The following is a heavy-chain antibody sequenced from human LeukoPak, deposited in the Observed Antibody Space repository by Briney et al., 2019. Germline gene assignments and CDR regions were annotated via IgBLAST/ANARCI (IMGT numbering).Heavy chain of an antibody. J-gene: IGHJ6*02. D-gene: IGHD3-16*02. V-gene: IGHV3-23*01. CDR3: TRDYRGKDV. CDR2: ISTSGGNT. CDR1: GFTFSNYA. Sequence: GGSLRLSCAASGFTFSNYAMTWVRQAPGRGLEWVSLISTSGGNTSYADSVKGRFTISRDNAKNSVYLQMDSLRVEDTAVYYCTRDYRGKDVWGRGTTVTVSS.